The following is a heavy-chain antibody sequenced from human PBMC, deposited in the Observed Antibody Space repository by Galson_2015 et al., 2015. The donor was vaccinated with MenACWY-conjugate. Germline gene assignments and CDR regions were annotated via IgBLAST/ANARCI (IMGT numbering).Heavy chain of an antibody. Sequence: SLRLSCAASGFTFSRYAMHWVRQAPGNGLEWVALIWDDGSKTYSADSVNGRFIISRDNSKNTAYLLMNSLRAEDTAMYYCFAINSGTDYWGQGTLVTVSS. CDR2: IWDDGSKT. CDR3: FAINSGTDY. V-gene: IGHV3-33*01. J-gene: IGHJ4*02. CDR1: GFTFSRYA. D-gene: IGHD2/OR15-2a*01.